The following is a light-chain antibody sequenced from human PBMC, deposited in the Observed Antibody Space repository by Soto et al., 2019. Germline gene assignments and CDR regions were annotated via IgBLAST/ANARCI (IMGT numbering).Light chain of an antibody. V-gene: IGKV4-1*01. J-gene: IGKJ2*01. CDR3: HQYESTPPT. CDR2: WAS. CDR1: QSVLYNSNNKNY. Sequence: DIVMTQSPDSLAVSLGERATINCKSSQSVLYNSNNKNYLAWYQQRPGQPPKLLIYWASTRESGVPDRFSGSGSGTDFTLTITSLQAEDVAVYYWHQYESTPPTFSQGTKLEIK.